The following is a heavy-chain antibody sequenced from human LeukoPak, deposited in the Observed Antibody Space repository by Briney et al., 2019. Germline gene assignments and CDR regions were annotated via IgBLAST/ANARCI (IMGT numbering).Heavy chain of an antibody. CDR3: ARGTRAAAGTLFY. D-gene: IGHD6-13*01. V-gene: IGHV3-21*01. Sequence: GGSLRLSCAASGFTFSSYSMNWVRQAPGKGLEWVSSISSSSSYIYYADSVKGRFTISRDNAKNSQYLQMNSLRAEDTAVYYCARGTRAAAGTLFYWGQGTLVTVSS. CDR2: ISSSSSYI. CDR1: GFTFSSYS. J-gene: IGHJ4*02.